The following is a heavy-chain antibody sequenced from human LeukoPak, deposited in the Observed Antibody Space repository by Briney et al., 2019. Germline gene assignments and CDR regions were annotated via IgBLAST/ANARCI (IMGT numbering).Heavy chain of an antibody. D-gene: IGHD3-10*01. CDR1: GFTFSSYG. CDR2: ISYDGSEN. J-gene: IGHJ6*02. Sequence: PGGSLRLSCAASGFTFSSYGIHWVRQAPGKGLEWVASISYDGSENYYADFVKGRFTISRDNSKNTLYLQMNSLRAEDTAVYYCAKDLFSVEYGMDVWGQGTTVTVSS. CDR3: AKDLFSVEYGMDV. V-gene: IGHV3-30*18.